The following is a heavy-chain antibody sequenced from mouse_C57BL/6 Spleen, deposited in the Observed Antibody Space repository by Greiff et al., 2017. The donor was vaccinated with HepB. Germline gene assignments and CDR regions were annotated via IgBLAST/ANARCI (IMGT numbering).Heavy chain of an antibody. CDR1: GFTFSSYA. J-gene: IGHJ3*01. CDR2: ISSGGDYI. D-gene: IGHD3-2*02. V-gene: IGHV5-9-1*02. CDR3: TRDSSGYGFSGFAY. Sequence: EVKVVESGEGLVKPGGSLKLSCAASGFTFSSYAMSWVRQTPEKRLEWVAYISSGGDYIYYADTVKGRFTISRDNARNTLYLQMSSLKSEDTAMYYCTRDSSGYGFSGFAYWGQGTLVTVSA.